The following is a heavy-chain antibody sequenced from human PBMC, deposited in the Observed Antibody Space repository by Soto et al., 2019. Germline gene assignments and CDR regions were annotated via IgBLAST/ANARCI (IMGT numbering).Heavy chain of an antibody. D-gene: IGHD2-15*01. J-gene: IGHJ4*02. CDR2: ISYDGSNK. Sequence: GGSLRLSCAASGFTFSSYGMHWVRQAPGKGLEWVAVISYDGSNKYYADSVKGRFTISRDNSKNTLYLQMNSLRAEDTAVYYCAKDSKRYCSGGSCEIDYWGQGTLVTVSS. CDR1: GFTFSSYG. CDR3: AKDSKRYCSGGSCEIDY. V-gene: IGHV3-30*18.